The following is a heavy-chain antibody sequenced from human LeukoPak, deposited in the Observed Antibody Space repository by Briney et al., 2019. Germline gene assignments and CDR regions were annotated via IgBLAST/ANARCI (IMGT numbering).Heavy chain of an antibody. V-gene: IGHV1-8*01. CDR2: TNPNSGNT. CDR3: TRGSIAVPYNWFDP. CDR1: GYTFTSYD. J-gene: IGHJ5*02. D-gene: IGHD6-19*01. Sequence: ASVKVSCKASGYTFTSYDINWVRQATGQGLEWMGWTNPNSGNTGYAQKFQGRVIMTRDTSISTVYMELSSLRSEDTAVYYCTRGSIAVPYNWFDPWGQGTRVTVSS.